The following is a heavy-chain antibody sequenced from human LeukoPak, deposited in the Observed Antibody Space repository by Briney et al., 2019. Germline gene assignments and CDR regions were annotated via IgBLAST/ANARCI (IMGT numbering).Heavy chain of an antibody. CDR2: IYYSGST. Sequence: SETLSLTCTVSGGSISSYYWSWIRQPPGKGLEWIGYIYYSGSTNYNPSLKSRVTISVDTAKNQFSLKLSSVTAADTAVYYCARGKYSSSSSSDYWGQGTLVTVSS. D-gene: IGHD6-6*01. CDR3: ARGKYSSSSSSDY. J-gene: IGHJ4*02. V-gene: IGHV4-59*01. CDR1: GGSISSYY.